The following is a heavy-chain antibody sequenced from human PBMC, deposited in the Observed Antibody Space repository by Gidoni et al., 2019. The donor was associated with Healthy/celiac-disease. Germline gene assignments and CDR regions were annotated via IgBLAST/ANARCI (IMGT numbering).Heavy chain of an antibody. J-gene: IGHJ6*02. Sequence: GLRWVSSISSSSSYIYYADSVKGRFTISRDNAKNSLYLQMNSLRAEDTAVYYCAREGYCTNGVCPPYYYYGMDVWGQGTTVTVSS. D-gene: IGHD2-8*01. CDR3: AREGYCTNGVCPPYYYYGMDV. V-gene: IGHV3-21*01. CDR2: ISSSSSYI.